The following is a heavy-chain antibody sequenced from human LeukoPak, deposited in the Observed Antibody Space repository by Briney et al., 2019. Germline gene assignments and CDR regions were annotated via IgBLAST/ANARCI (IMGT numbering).Heavy chain of an antibody. CDR2: IYYSGST. J-gene: IGHJ4*02. V-gene: IGHV4-31*03. Sequence: SETLSLTCTVSGGSISSGGYYWSWIRQHPGKGLEWIGYIYYSGSTYYNPSLKSRVTISVDTSKNQFSLKLSSVTAADTAVYYCARGGGVAGTPYNPYDYWGQGTLVTVSS. CDR1: GGSISSGGYY. D-gene: IGHD6-19*01. CDR3: ARGGGVAGTPYNPYDY.